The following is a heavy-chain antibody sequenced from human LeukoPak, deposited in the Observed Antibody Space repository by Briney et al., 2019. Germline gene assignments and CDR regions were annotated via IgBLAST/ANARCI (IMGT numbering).Heavy chain of an antibody. V-gene: IGHV4-39*01. D-gene: IGHD6-25*01. CDR3: ARQFATAAADTRGYFDY. CDR2: FFVSGST. CDR1: GGSISSSSDY. Sequence: SETLSLTCTVPGGSISSSSDYWGWIRQAPGKGLEWIGSFFVSGSTHYNPSLRSRATLFVDTSKNQFSLKLTSMTAADAATYFCARQFATAAADTRGYFDYWGQGTVVAVSS. J-gene: IGHJ4*02.